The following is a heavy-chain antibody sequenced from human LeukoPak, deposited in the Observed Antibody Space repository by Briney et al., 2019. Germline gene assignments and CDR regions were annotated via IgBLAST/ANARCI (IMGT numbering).Heavy chain of an antibody. D-gene: IGHD5-18*01. CDR3: AKDRGTAMATYYYYGMDV. J-gene: IGHJ6*02. CDR1: GFTFSSYA. V-gene: IGHV3-23*01. Sequence: PGGSLRLSCAASGFTFSSYAMSWVREAPGKGLEWVSAISGSGGSTHYADSVKGRFTISRDNSKNTLYLQMNSLRAEDTAVYYCAKDRGTAMATYYYYGMDVWGQGTTVTVSS. CDR2: ISGSGGST.